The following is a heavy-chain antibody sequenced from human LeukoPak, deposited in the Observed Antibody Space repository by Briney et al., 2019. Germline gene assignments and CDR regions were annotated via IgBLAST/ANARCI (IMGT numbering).Heavy chain of an antibody. CDR1: GFTFSSYA. D-gene: IGHD2-21*01. Sequence: GGSLRLSCAASGFTFSSYAMNWVRQAPGKGLEWVSAISGRGDITYYTDSVKGGFTISRDTSRSTLYLQMSSLRAEDTAVYYCTKDLAFCGGDCYSCADNWGQGALVTVSS. V-gene: IGHV3-23*01. CDR2: ISGRGDIT. J-gene: IGHJ4*02. CDR3: TKDLAFCGGDCYSCADN.